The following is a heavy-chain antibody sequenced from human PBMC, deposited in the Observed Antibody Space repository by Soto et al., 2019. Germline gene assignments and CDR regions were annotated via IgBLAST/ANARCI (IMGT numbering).Heavy chain of an antibody. V-gene: IGHV1-18*01. J-gene: IGHJ4*02. CDR2: ISAYNVNT. CDR1: GYTFRNFG. D-gene: IGHD3-22*01. Sequence: GTSVKVSCKASGYTFRNFGITWVRQAPGQGLEWLGWISAYNVNTNYAQNVQGRITLTTDTSTNTAYMELRSLRSDDTAVYFCARDLEHDSSGPSFDYWGQGTLVTVSS. CDR3: ARDLEHDSSGPSFDY.